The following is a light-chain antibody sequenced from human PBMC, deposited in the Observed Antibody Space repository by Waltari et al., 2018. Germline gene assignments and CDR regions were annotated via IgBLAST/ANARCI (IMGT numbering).Light chain of an antibody. CDR3: SSYTTSTTQV. CDR1: GSDIGSYNR. CDR2: EVN. V-gene: IGLV2-18*02. J-gene: IGLJ1*01. Sequence: QSALTQPPSVSGSPGQSVTLSCSGTGSDIGSYNRVSWYQQSPGTAPRLMIYEVNSRPSGVPDRFSGSKSGNTASLTISGLQAEDEADYYCSSYTTSTTQVFGTGTKVTVL.